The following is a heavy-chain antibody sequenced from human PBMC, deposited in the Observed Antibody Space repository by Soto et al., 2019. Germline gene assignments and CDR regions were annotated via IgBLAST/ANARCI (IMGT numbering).Heavy chain of an antibody. CDR1: GFTFSSYS. CDR3: AREDIVVVPAAILSATYYYYGMDV. D-gene: IGHD2-2*02. CDR2: ISSSSSYI. Sequence: VGSLRLSCAASGFTFSSYSMNWVRQAPGKGLEWVSSISSSSSYIYYADSVKGRFTISRDNAKNSLYLQMNSLRAEDTAVYYCAREDIVVVPAAILSATYYYYGMDVWGQGTTVTVSS. V-gene: IGHV3-21*01. J-gene: IGHJ6*02.